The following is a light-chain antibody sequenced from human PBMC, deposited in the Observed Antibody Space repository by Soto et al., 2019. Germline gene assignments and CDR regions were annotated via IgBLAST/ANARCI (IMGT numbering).Light chain of an antibody. CDR1: QGISSY. J-gene: IGKJ1*01. CDR2: AAS. Sequence: AIRMTQSPSSLSASTGDRVTITCRASQGISSYLAWYQQKPGKAPKLLIYAASTLQSGVPSRFRGSGYGKDFTLTISCLQSEDFATYYCQQYYSYPWTFGQGTKVEIK. V-gene: IGKV1-8*01. CDR3: QQYYSYPWT.